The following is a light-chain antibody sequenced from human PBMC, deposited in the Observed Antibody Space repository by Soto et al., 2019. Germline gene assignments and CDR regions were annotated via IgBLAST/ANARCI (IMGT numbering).Light chain of an antibody. CDR3: MQGTHPFT. J-gene: IGKJ5*01. CDR2: KVS. V-gene: IGKV2-30*01. Sequence: VVMTQSPLSLPVTLGQPASISCRSSQSLVYSDGNTYLNWFQQRPGQSPRRLIYKVSNRDSGVPDRFSGSGSGTDFALKISRVEAEDVGFYYCMQGTHPFTFGQGTRLEIK. CDR1: QSLVYSDGNTY.